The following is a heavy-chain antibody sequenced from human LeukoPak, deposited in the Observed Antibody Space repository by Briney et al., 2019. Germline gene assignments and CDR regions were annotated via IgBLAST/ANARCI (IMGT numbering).Heavy chain of an antibody. J-gene: IGHJ4*02. CDR2: ISYDGSNK. CDR3: AKAWFREFSPSDY. Sequence: GRSLRLSCAASGFTLSSYGMHWVRQAPGKGLEWVAVISYDGSNKYYADSVKGRFTISRDNSKNTLYLQMNSLRAEDTAVYYCAKAWFREFSPSDYWGQGTLVTVSS. D-gene: IGHD3-10*01. CDR1: GFTLSSYG. V-gene: IGHV3-30*18.